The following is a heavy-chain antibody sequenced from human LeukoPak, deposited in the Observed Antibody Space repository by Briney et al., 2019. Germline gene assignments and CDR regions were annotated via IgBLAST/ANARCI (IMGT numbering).Heavy chain of an antibody. Sequence: GGSPRLSCAASGFTFSSYSMNWVRQAPGKGLEWVSSISSSSSYIYYADSVKGRFTISRDNAKNSLYLQMNSLRAEDTAVYYCARSGYSYGCGDYWGQGTLVTVSS. V-gene: IGHV3-21*01. CDR2: ISSSSSYI. CDR1: GFTFSSYS. CDR3: ARSGYSYGCGDY. D-gene: IGHD5-18*01. J-gene: IGHJ4*02.